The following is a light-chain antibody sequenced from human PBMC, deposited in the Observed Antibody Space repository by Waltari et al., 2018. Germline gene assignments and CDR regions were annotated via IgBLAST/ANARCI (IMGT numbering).Light chain of an antibody. J-gene: IGKJ1*01. Sequence: DIQMTQSPSSLSASVGDRVTITCRASQGISNYLAWYQQKPGKVPKLLIYGADILQAGVPCRFSGSGSETDFTLTISRLQPEDAAIYYCQKYTSAPRTFGRGTKVAIE. CDR1: QGISNY. CDR2: GAD. CDR3: QKYTSAPRT. V-gene: IGKV1-27*01.